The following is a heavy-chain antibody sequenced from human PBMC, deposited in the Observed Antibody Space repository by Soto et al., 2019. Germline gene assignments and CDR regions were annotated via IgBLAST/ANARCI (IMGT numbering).Heavy chain of an antibody. V-gene: IGHV1-18*01. CDR3: ARESIVVVTAIRSADAFDI. CDR1: GYTFTSYG. J-gene: IGHJ3*02. CDR2: ISAYNGNT. D-gene: IGHD2-21*02. Sequence: ASVKVSCKASGYTFTSYGISWVRQAPGQGLEWMGWISAYNGNTNYAQKLQGRVTMTTDTSTSTAYMELRSLRSDDTAVYYCARESIVVVTAIRSADAFDIWGQGTMVTVSS.